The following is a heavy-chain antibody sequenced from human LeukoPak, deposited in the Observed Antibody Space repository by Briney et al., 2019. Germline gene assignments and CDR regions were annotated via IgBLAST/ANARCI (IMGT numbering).Heavy chain of an antibody. CDR1: GYSFTSYW. Sequence: GEPLKTSGKGSGYSFTSYWIGWVRQMPGKGLEWMGIIYPGDSDTRYSPSFQGQVTISADKSISTAYLQWSSLKASDTAMYYCARISMTTVTTWAFDIWGQGTMVTVSS. V-gene: IGHV5-51*01. CDR2: IYPGDSDT. J-gene: IGHJ3*02. D-gene: IGHD4-17*01. CDR3: ARISMTTVTTWAFDI.